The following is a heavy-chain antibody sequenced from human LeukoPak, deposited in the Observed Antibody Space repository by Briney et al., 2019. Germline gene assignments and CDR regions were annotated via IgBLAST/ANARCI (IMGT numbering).Heavy chain of an antibody. CDR3: AKAEPGMTTVTYFDY. CDR1: GFTFSNYA. J-gene: IGHJ4*02. V-gene: IGHV3-23*01. Sequence: GGSLRLSCAASGFTFSNYAMSWVRQAPGKGLEWVSTISGNTVSTYYADSVKGRFTISRDNSKNTFYLQMHSLRAEDTAVYYCAKAEPGMTTVTYFDYWGQGTLVTVSS. D-gene: IGHD4-17*01. CDR2: ISGNTVST.